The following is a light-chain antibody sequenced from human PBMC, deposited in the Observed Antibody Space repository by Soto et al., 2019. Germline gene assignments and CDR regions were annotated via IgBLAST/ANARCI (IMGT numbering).Light chain of an antibody. Sequence: TQSPGTVSVPPGQRVTLSCRASQSVSSDLAWYHQKPGQAPRLLIYGASTRATGIPARFSGSGSGTEFTLTINCLQSEDFAVYYCQQYNNWPRTFGQGTKVDIK. CDR1: QSVSSD. V-gene: IGKV3-15*01. CDR3: QQYNNWPRT. J-gene: IGKJ1*01. CDR2: GAS.